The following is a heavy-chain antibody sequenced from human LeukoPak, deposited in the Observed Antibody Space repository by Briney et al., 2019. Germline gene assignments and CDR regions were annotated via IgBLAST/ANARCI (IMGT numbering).Heavy chain of an antibody. CDR2: IMHDGSEK. D-gene: IGHD6-13*01. J-gene: IGHJ3*02. Sequence: GGSLRLSCAASGFTFSSYWMSWVRPAPGKGLEWVANIMHDGSEKNYVDSVKGRFTISRDNAENSLYLQMNSLRADDMAVYYCAREVYSSSRPADAFDIWGQGTMVTVSS. CDR3: AREVYSSSRPADAFDI. V-gene: IGHV3-7*01. CDR1: GFTFSSYW.